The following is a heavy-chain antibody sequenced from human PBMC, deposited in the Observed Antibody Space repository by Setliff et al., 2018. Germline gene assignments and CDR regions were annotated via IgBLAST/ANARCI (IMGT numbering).Heavy chain of an antibody. CDR3: AREQWLDPPGYYYLDV. CDR2: IGHTGSI. J-gene: IGHJ6*03. D-gene: IGHD6-19*01. CDR1: GYSISSGYI. Sequence: SETLSLTCTVSGYSISSGYIWGWIRQPPGKGLEWVGNIGHTGSINYNPSLKSRVTMSIDTSKNQFSLKLNSVTAADMAVYYCAREQWLDPPGYYYLDVWAKGTTVTVSS. V-gene: IGHV4-38-2*02.